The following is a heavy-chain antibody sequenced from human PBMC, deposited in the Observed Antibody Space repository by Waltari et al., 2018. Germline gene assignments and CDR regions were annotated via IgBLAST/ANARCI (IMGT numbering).Heavy chain of an antibody. Sequence: QVQLVQSGAEVKKPGSSVKVSCKASGGTFSSHATSGVRQAPGQGLEWMGGIIPIFGTANYAQKFQGRVTITADESTSTAYMELSSLRSEDTVVYYCARAGIFGVLPYYYMDVWGKGTTVTVSS. CDR3: ARAGIFGVLPYYYMDV. CDR2: IIPIFGTA. D-gene: IGHD3-3*01. V-gene: IGHV1-69*01. CDR1: GGTFSSHA. J-gene: IGHJ6*03.